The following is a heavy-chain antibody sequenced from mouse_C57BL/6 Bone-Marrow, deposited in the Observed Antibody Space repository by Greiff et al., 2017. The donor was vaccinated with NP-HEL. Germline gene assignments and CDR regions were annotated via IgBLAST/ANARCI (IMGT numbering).Heavy chain of an antibody. D-gene: IGHD1-1*01. V-gene: IGHV5-16*01. J-gene: IGHJ1*03. CDR1: GFTFSDYY. CDR3: ARDQGYYYGSSYWYFDV. CDR2: INYDGSST. Sequence: EVKLMESEGGLVQPGSSMKLSCTASGFTFSDYYMAWVRQVPEKGLEWVANINYDGSSTYYLDSLKSRFIISRDNEKNILYLQMSSLKSEDTATYYCARDQGYYYGSSYWYFDVWGTGTTVTVSS.